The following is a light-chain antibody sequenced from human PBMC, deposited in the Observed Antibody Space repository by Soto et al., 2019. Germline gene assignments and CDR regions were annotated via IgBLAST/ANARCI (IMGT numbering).Light chain of an antibody. CDR1: QSVDSAF. CDR3: QPYASSLT. Sequence: EIVLTQSPGSLSLSLGERATLSCRASQSVDSAFFAWYQQKPGQPPRLLMYGASRRATGIPDRFSGSASGTDFTITISRLEPEDFAVYYCQPYASSLTFGQGTKVEI. V-gene: IGKV3-20*01. CDR2: GAS. J-gene: IGKJ1*01.